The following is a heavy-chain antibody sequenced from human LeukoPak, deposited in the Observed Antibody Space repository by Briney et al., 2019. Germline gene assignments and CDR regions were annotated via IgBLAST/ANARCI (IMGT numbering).Heavy chain of an antibody. V-gene: IGHV3-74*01. J-gene: IGHJ4*02. CDR3: AKVLGGLWPGIDY. CDR2: INSDGSST. D-gene: IGHD2-15*01. CDR1: GFTFSTHS. Sequence: GGSLRLSCTASGFTFSTHSMHWVRRAAGKGPVWVSRINSDGSSTRYADSVTGRFTISRDNAKNTVYLQMNSLRAEDTAVYYCAKVLGGLWPGIDYWGQGTVVTVSS.